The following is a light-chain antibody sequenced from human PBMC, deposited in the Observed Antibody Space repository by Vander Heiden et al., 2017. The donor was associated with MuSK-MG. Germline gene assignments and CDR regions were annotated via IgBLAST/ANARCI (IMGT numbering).Light chain of an antibody. J-gene: IGKJ2*04. CDR3: QQDGSLRS. CDR2: GAS. CDR1: QTISDY. V-gene: IGKV3-20*01. Sequence: DIVLTQSPGTLSLSPGERATLSCRASQTISDYLAWYQQKPGQAPRLLIYGASSMAYGIPDRFSGSGSGTDFTLTSSRLEHEDFAVYFWQQDGSLRSFGQGTKLEIK.